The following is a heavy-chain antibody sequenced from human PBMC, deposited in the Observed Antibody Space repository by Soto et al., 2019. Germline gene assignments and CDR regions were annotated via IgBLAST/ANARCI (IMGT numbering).Heavy chain of an antibody. CDR1: GGSISSADFF. CDR3: AREPYLPMARNDF. CDR2: IYYSGTT. J-gene: IGHJ4*02. Sequence: SETLSLTCTVSGGSISSADFFRTWLRQPPGKGLEWLGYIYYSGTTYYNPSPKGRLIISIDTSRNQFSLSLNSVTAADTAVYFCAREPYLPMARNDFWGQGAQVSHSS. V-gene: IGHV4-30-4*01. D-gene: IGHD3-10*01.